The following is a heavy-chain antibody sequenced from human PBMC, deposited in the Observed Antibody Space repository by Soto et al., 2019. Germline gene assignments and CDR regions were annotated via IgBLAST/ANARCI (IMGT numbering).Heavy chain of an antibody. CDR2: ISAYTDNP. J-gene: IGHJ5*02. D-gene: IGHD2-2*01. Sequence: QVQLVQSGGEVKKPGASVKVSCKASGYTFTNYGVTWVRQAPGQGLEWMGWISAYTDNPNYAQKFQGRVTMTIYTSTTTAYMDLRSLTSDDTAVYYCARVIPGAEAWFGPWGQGTLVTVSS. V-gene: IGHV1-18*01. CDR1: GYTFTNYG. CDR3: ARVIPGAEAWFGP.